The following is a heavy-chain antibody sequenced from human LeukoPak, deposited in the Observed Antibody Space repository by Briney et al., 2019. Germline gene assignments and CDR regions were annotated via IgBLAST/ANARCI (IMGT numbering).Heavy chain of an antibody. CDR1: GFIFSGYN. V-gene: IGHV3-30*03. CDR2: ISYDGSTK. Sequence: GGSLRLSCVASGFIFSGYNMHWVRQVPGKGLEWVAVISYDGSTKYYADSVKGRFTISREYSRKTLYLQMNSLTAEDTAVYYCARGDEQVLTMVRGVPDYWGQGTLVTVSS. J-gene: IGHJ4*02. D-gene: IGHD3-10*01. CDR3: ARGDEQVLTMVRGVPDY.